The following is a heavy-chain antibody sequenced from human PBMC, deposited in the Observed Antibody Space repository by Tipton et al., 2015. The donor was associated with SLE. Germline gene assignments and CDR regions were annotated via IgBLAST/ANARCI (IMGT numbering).Heavy chain of an antibody. J-gene: IGHJ2*01. CDR1: GGSISSYY. CDR2: IYYSGST. D-gene: IGHD4/OR15-4a*01. V-gene: IGHV4-59*01. Sequence: LRLSCTVSGGSISSYYWSWIRQPPGKGLEWIGYIYYSGSTNYNPSLKSRVTISVDTSKNQFSLKLSSVTAADTAVYYCASLALGAFDIWGRGTLVTVSS. CDR3: ASLALGAFDI.